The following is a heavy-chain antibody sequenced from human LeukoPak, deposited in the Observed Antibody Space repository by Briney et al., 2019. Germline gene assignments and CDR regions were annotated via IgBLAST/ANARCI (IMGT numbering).Heavy chain of an antibody. CDR3: ASIPLTGYSSGWYWFDP. CDR1: GFTFSSYA. Sequence: PGGSLRLSCAASGFTFSSYAMHWVRQAPGKGLEWVAVISYDGSNKYYADSVKGRFTISRDNSKNTLYLQMNSLRAEDTAVYYCASIPLTGYSSGWYWFDPWGQGTLVTVSS. D-gene: IGHD6-19*01. V-gene: IGHV3-30*04. J-gene: IGHJ5*02. CDR2: ISYDGSNK.